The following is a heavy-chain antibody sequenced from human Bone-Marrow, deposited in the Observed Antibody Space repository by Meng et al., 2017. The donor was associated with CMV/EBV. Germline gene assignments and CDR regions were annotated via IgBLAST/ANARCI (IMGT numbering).Heavy chain of an antibody. J-gene: IGHJ4*02. CDR3: ARAMVRGVQRYFDY. V-gene: IGHV4-59*10. CDR1: GGSFSGYY. Sequence: QVQLQQWGAGLLKPSETLSLTCAVYGGSFSGYYWSWIRQPAGKGLEWIGRIYTSGSTNYNPSLKSRVTMSVDTSKNQFSLKLSSVTAADTAVYYCARAMVRGVQRYFDYWGQGTLVTVSS. D-gene: IGHD3-10*01. CDR2: IYTSGST.